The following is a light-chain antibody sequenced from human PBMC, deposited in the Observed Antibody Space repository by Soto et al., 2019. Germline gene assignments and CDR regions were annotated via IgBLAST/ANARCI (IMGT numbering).Light chain of an antibody. V-gene: IGLV1-47*01. CDR2: RNN. CDR1: SSNIGSNY. Sequence: QSALTQPPSASGTPGQRVTISCSGSSSNIGSNYVYWYQQPPGTAPKLLIYRNNQRPSGVPDRFYGSKSGTSASLAISGLRSEDEAYYYCAAWDDSLIGPSYVFGTGTKVTVL. J-gene: IGLJ1*01. CDR3: AAWDDSLIGPSYV.